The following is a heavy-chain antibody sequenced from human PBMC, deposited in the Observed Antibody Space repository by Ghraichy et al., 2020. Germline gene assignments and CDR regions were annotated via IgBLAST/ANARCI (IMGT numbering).Heavy chain of an antibody. J-gene: IGHJ4*01. V-gene: IGHV3-33*01. Sequence: GESLNISCATSGFTFSDYGMHWVRQAPGKGLEWVAVIWNDGSSEYYADSVKGRFTISRDNSKNTLYLQMNSLRAADTAVYYCARPTKGSGSFFIDHWGQGTLVTVSS. CDR2: IWNDGSSE. D-gene: IGHD3-10*01. CDR1: GFTFSDYG. CDR3: ARPTKGSGSFFIDH.